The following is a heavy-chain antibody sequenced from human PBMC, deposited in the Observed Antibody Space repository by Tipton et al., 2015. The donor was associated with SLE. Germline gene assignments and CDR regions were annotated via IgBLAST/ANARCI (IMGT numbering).Heavy chain of an antibody. CDR3: ARAGRAEYYYDSSGYSYYFDY. D-gene: IGHD3-22*01. CDR2: ISSSSSYI. V-gene: IGHV3-21*03. CDR1: GFTFSSYS. J-gene: IGHJ4*02. Sequence: SLRLSCAASGFTFSSYSMNWVRPAPGKGLEWVSSISSSSSYIYYADSVKGRFTISRDNAKNSPYLQMNSLRAEDTAVYYCARAGRAEYYYDSSGYSYYFDYWGQGTLVTVSS.